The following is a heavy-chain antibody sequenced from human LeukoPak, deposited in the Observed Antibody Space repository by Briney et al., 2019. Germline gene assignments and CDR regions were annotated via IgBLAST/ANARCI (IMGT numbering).Heavy chain of an antibody. Sequence: SETLSLTCTVSGGSMSSSSYYWGWIRQPPGKGLEWIGSIYYSGSTYYNPSLKSRVTISVDTSKNQFSLKLSSVTAADTAVYYCARQGLDGGASYWGQRTLVTVSS. V-gene: IGHV4-39*01. D-gene: IGHD1-1*01. J-gene: IGHJ4*02. CDR1: GGSMSSSSYY. CDR2: IYYSGST. CDR3: ARQGLDGGASY.